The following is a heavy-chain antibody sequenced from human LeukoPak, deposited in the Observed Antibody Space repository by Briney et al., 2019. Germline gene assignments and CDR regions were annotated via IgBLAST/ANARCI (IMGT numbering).Heavy chain of an antibody. CDR1: GFTFSHYA. D-gene: IGHD2-2*01. CDR3: ARDSITVSVGAFDI. J-gene: IGHJ3*02. CDR2: ISSNGGST. Sequence: PGGSLRLSCAASGFTFSHYAIHWVRQAPGKGLEYVSAISSNGGSTYYANSVKGRFTISRDNSKNTLYLQMGSLRAEDMGVYYCARDSITVSVGAFDIWGQGTMVIVSS. V-gene: IGHV3-64*01.